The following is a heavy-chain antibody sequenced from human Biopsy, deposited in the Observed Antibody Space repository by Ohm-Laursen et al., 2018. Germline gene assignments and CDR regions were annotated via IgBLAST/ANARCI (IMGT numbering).Heavy chain of an antibody. CDR1: GGSIISYY. CDR2: VYYTGST. Sequence: SETLSLTCNVSGGSIISYYWSWIRQPPGKGLQWIGYVYYTGSTDYNPSLQSRVTISVDTSKNHFSLRLRSVTPADTAIYYCARDRGYYSDRTVPGYFDLWGRGTLVTVSS. CDR3: ARDRGYYSDRTVPGYFDL. V-gene: IGHV4-59*01. D-gene: IGHD3-22*01. J-gene: IGHJ2*01.